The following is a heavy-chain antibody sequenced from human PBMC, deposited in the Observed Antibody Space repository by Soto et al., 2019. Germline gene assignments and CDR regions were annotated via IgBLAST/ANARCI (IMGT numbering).Heavy chain of an antibody. CDR1: RGGNLRDYR. D-gene: IGHD5-12*01. V-gene: IGHV1-69*01. J-gene: IGHJ4*02. Sequence: QVQLVQSGAEVKEPGSSVKVSCKASRGGNLRDYRTTWVRRAPGQGLEWMGGIIPKLGSASYAQNFQGRVTITADESTNTVYMERRSPRSDDTAVYYCARGSDGYNFGAVYWGQGRPVTVSS. CDR3: ARGSDGYNFGAVY. CDR2: IIPKLGSA.